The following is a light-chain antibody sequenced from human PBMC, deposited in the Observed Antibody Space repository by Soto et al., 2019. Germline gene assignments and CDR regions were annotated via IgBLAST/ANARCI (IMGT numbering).Light chain of an antibody. Sequence: EIVLTQSPATLSLSPGERATLSCRASQSVGIYLGWYQQKPGQAPRLLIYDAFNRATGIPARFSGSGSGTDFTLTITILEPEDFAVYYCQQRSSWLPLTFGGGTKVEIK. CDR1: QSVGIY. J-gene: IGKJ4*01. CDR3: QQRSSWLPLT. CDR2: DAF. V-gene: IGKV3-11*01.